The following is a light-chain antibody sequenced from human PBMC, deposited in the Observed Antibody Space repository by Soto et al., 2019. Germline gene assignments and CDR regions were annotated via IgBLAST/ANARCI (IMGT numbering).Light chain of an antibody. J-gene: IGKJ1*01. CDR1: QNIATY. CDR3: QQRTDRPPWT. CDR2: GAS. V-gene: IGKV1-39*01. Sequence: DIQMTQSPSSLSASVEDRVTFTCRASQNIATYLHWYQQKPGKAPKLLIYGASNLQSGVPPRFSGSGSGTDFTLTISSLQPEDVATYYCQQRTDRPPWTFGQGTKVESK.